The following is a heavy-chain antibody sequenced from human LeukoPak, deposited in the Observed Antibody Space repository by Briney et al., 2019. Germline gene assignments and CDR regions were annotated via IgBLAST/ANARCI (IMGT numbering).Heavy chain of an antibody. CDR3: ARAARGYFQH. V-gene: IGHV4-59*01. D-gene: IGHD1-26*01. CDR2: IYYSGST. CDR1: GGSISGYY. Sequence: SETLSLTCTVSGGSISGYYWSWIRQPPGKGLEWIGYIYYSGSTNYNPSLKSRVTISVDTSKNQFSLKLSSVTAADTAVYYCARAARGYFQHWGQGTLVTVSS. J-gene: IGHJ1*01.